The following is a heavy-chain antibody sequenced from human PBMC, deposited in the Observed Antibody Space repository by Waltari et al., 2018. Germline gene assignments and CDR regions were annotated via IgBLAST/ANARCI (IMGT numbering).Heavy chain of an antibody. CDR1: GFTFGSSW. D-gene: IGHD6-13*01. CDR3: AIGGVETSWYWRY. J-gene: IGHJ4*02. V-gene: IGHV3-7*01. CDR2: IKTDGSET. Sequence: EVQVVESGGGLVQPGGSVRPSCAGPGFTFGSSWITWVRQAPGKGLEWVANIKTDGSETYYVDSVKGRFTISRDNTKNSLYLQMSSLRAEDTAVYYCAIGGVETSWYWRYWGQGTLVTVSS.